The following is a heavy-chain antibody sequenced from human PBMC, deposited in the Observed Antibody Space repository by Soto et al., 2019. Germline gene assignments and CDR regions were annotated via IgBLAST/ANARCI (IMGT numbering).Heavy chain of an antibody. D-gene: IGHD3-22*01. CDR1: GGSISSGDYY. V-gene: IGHV4-30-4*01. CDR2: IYYSGST. CDR3: ASRNSSGYYYFDY. Sequence: QVQLQESGPGLVKPSQTLSLTCTVSGGSISSGDYYWSWTRQPPGKGLEWIGYIYYSGSTYYNPSLKPRVTISTDTSKNQFSLKLSSVTAADTAVYYCASRNSSGYYYFDYWGQGTLVTVSS. J-gene: IGHJ4*02.